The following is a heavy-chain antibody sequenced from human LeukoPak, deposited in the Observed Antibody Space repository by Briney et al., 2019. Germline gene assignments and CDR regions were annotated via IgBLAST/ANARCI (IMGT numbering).Heavy chain of an antibody. V-gene: IGHV3-33*01. CDR1: GFTFSSYG. D-gene: IGHD1-20*01. J-gene: IGHJ4*02. CDR3: ARDSGITGIQRALDY. Sequence: GGSLRLSCAASGFTFSSYGMHWVRQAPGKGLEWVALTWFDGSREYYGDSVKGRFTTSRDNSKNTLHLQMSSLRAEDTAVYFCARDSGITGIQRALDYWGQGTLVTVSS. CDR2: TWFDGSRE.